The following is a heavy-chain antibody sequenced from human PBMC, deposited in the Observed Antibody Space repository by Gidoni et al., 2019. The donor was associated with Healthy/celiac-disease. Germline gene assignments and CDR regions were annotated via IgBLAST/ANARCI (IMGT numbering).Heavy chain of an antibody. CDR2: ISSSGSTI. CDR1: GFTFSDYY. Sequence: QVQLVESGGGLVKPGGSLRLSCAASGFTFSDYYMSWIRQATGKGLEWVSYISSSGSTIYYADYVKGRFTISRDNAKNSLYLQMNSLRAEDTAVYYCARAGVATIVYYYYGMDVWGQGTTVTVSS. J-gene: IGHJ6*02. CDR3: ARAGVATIVYYYYGMDV. D-gene: IGHD5-12*01. V-gene: IGHV3-11*01.